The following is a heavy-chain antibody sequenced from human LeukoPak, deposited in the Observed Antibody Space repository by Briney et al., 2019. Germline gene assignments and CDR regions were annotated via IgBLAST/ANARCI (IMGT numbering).Heavy chain of an antibody. Sequence: GGSLRLSCAASGFTFSSYAMSWVRQAPGKGLEWVSAISGSGGSTYYADSVKGRFTISRDNSKNTLCLQMNSLRAEDTAVYYCAKQALYCSSTSCYIFRTWGQGTLVTVSS. CDR2: ISGSGGST. CDR3: AKQALYCSSTSCYIFRT. V-gene: IGHV3-23*01. CDR1: GFTFSSYA. J-gene: IGHJ4*02. D-gene: IGHD2-2*02.